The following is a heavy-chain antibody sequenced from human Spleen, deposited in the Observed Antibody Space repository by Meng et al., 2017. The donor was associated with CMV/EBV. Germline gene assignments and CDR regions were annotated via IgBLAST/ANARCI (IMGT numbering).Heavy chain of an antibody. J-gene: IGHJ5*02. CDR2: ISPHSSVG. V-gene: IGHV1-2*06. CDR1: TFTCPY. CDR3: ARDPLFSGSYPNWFDP. Sequence: TFTCPYLHWVRQPPGQGLGWMGRISPHSSVGISTPKFQGRVNVTRATSIYTTSINLERLNSDDTAVYYCARDPLFSGSYPNWFDPWGQGTLVTVSS. D-gene: IGHD1-26*01.